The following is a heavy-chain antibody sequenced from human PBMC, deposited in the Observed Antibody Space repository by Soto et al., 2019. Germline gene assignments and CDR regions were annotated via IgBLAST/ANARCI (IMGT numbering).Heavy chain of an antibody. D-gene: IGHD3-9*01. V-gene: IGHV2-5*02. CDR3: XXKGPEDWPLDY. Sequence: QITLKESGPTLVRPTQTLTLTCAFSGFSLSTSGVGVGWIRQPPGKALEWLAVIYWDDSKHYSPSLRSRLTITKDTSKNQVVLTMTXXXXXXXXXXXXXXKGPEDWPLDYWGQGTLVTVSS. J-gene: IGHJ4*02. CDR2: IYWDDSK. CDR1: GFSLSTSGVG.